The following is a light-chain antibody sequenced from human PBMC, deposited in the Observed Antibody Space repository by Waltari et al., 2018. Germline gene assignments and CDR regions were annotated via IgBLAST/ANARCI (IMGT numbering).Light chain of an antibody. CDR3: SSYTTSSAPGV. J-gene: IGLJ1*01. CDR1: DSDAGAYDF. CDR2: EVS. Sequence: QSALTQPASVSGSPGQSITISCSGTDSDAGAYDFVSWYQQHPGKAPHLIIYEVSNRPSGISNRFSASKSGNTASLPISGLQAEDEADYYCSSYTTSSAPGVFGTGTRVTVL. V-gene: IGLV2-14*01.